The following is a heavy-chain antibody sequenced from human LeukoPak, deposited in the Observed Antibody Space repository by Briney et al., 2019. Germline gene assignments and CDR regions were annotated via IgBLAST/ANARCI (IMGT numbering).Heavy chain of an antibody. CDR3: ARGPGYCSGGSCYYYYYYMDV. Sequence: SVKVSCKASGGTFSSYAISWVRQAPGQGLEWMGGIIPIFGTANYAQKFQGRVTITADESTSTAYMELSSLRSEDTAVYYCARGPGYCSGGSCYYYYYYMDVWGKGTTVTVSS. V-gene: IGHV1-69*13. CDR1: GGTFSSYA. J-gene: IGHJ6*03. D-gene: IGHD2-15*01. CDR2: IIPIFGTA.